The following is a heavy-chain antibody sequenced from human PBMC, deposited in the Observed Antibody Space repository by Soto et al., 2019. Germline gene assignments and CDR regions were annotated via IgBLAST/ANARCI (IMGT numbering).Heavy chain of an antibody. D-gene: IGHD6-19*01. V-gene: IGHV3-9*01. Sequence: GGSLRLSCAASGFTFDDYAMHWVRQAPGKGLEWVSGISWNSGSIGYADSVKGRFTISRDNAKNSLYLQMNSLRAEDTALYYCAITAVAAFDIWGHGTLVTVSS. CDR2: ISWNSGSI. CDR1: GFTFDDYA. J-gene: IGHJ4*01. CDR3: AITAVAAFDI.